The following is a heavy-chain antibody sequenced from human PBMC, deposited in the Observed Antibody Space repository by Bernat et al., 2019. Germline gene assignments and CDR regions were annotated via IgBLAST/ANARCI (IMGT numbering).Heavy chain of an antibody. D-gene: IGHD4-17*01. J-gene: IGHJ2*01. CDR2: IIPILGIA. Sequence: QVQLVQSGAEVKKPGSSVKVSCKASGGTFSSYTISWVRQAPGQGLEWMGRIIPILGIANYAQKFQGRVTITADKSTSTAYMELSSLRSEDTAVYYCATAMTTVTTDPLYFDLWGRGTLVTVSS. CDR3: ATAMTTVTTDPLYFDL. CDR1: GGTFSSYT. V-gene: IGHV1-69*02.